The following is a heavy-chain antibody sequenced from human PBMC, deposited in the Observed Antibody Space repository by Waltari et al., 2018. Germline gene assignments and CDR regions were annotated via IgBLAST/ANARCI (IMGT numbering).Heavy chain of an antibody. CDR3: SDSSGP. D-gene: IGHD3-22*01. V-gene: IGHV1-8*01. CDR2: INPQRGEV. Sequence: VQLVQSGAEVKKPGASVKVSCEASGYSFTSYDVNWVRQATGQGLEGMGWINPQRGEVGYTQRFQGRITMTRNTSINTVYMELSSLTADDTATYYCSDSSGPWGQGTLVTVSS. CDR1: GYSFTSYD. J-gene: IGHJ5*02.